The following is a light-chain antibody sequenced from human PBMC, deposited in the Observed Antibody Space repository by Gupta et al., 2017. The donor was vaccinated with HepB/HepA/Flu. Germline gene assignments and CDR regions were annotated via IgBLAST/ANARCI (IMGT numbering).Light chain of an antibody. V-gene: IGKV1-39*01. Sequence: IQMTQSPSSLSASVGDRVTITCRASQSIRSYLTWYEQKPGKAPKLLIYAAASWQSGVPSRFSGSGYGTDFTLTISSLQQEDVATYYCQQSDSTQSITFGQGTRLEIK. CDR3: QQSDSTQSIT. J-gene: IGKJ5*01. CDR1: QSIRSY. CDR2: AAA.